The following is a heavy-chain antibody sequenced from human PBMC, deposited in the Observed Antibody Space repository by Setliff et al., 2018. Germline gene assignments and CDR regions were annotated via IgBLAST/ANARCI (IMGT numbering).Heavy chain of an antibody. CDR3: ASTWIQHHRGGDGGGY. D-gene: IGHD5-18*01. CDR2: ISAYNGNT. Sequence: ASVKVSCKASGYTFTSYGISWVRQAPGQGLEWMGWISAYNGNTNYAQKFQGRVTITTDESTSTAYMELSSLRSEDTAVYYCASTWIQHHRGGDGGGYWGQGTLVTVSS. V-gene: IGHV1-18*01. J-gene: IGHJ4*02. CDR1: GYTFTSYG.